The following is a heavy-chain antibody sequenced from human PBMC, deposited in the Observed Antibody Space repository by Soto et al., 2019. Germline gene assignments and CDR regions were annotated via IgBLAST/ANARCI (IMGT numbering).Heavy chain of an antibody. CDR1: GFTFTNYA. D-gene: IGHD6-13*01. Sequence: EVQLLESGGGFVQPGGSLRLSCAASGFTFTNYALSWVRQAPGKGLEWVSTIGGGSGSTSYADSVKGRFSISREKSKNTLYLQMSSLRAEDTALYYCATRMYSTSWYYFVSWGQGTLVTVSS. CDR2: IGGGSGST. CDR3: ATRMYSTSWYYFVS. V-gene: IGHV3-23*01. J-gene: IGHJ4*02.